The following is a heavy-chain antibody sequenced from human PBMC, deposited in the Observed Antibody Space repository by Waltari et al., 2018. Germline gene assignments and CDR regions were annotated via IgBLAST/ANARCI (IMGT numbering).Heavy chain of an antibody. CDR1: GFTFSSYG. Sequence: QVQLVESGGGVVQPGRSLRLSCAASGFTFSSYGMHWVRQAPGRGLEWVAVIWYEGGSKDYADAVKGRFTISRDNSKNTLYLQMNSLRAEDTAVYYCARDPPPTASTAHYGMDVWGQGTTVTVSS. V-gene: IGHV3-33*01. J-gene: IGHJ6*02. CDR3: ARDPPPTASTAHYGMDV. CDR2: IWYEGGSK. D-gene: IGHD4-4*01.